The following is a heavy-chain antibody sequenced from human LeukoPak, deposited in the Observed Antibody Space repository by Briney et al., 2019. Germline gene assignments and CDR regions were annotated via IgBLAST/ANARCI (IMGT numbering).Heavy chain of an antibody. D-gene: IGHD4-23*01. CDR3: ARDLVVVLTTTVASDY. CDR2: IYYSGST. Sequence: PSETLSLTCAVYGGSFSGYYWSWIRQPPGKGLEWIGYIYYSGSTNYNPSLKSRVTISVDTSKNQFSLKLSSVTAADTAVYYCARDLVVVLTTTVASDYWGQGTLVTVSS. V-gene: IGHV4-59*12. J-gene: IGHJ4*02. CDR1: GGSFSGYY.